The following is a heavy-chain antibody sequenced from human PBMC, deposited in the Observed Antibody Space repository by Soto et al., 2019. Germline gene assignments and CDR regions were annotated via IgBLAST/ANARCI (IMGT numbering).Heavy chain of an antibody. D-gene: IGHD1-26*01. V-gene: IGHV3-30*02. CDR2: IWYDGSKK. CDR1: GFTFSSFG. J-gene: IGHJ4*02. CDR3: AKWGVGATSRDYFDY. Sequence: PGGSLRLSCAASGFTFSSFGMHWVRQAPGKGLEWVAFIWYDGSKKLYADSVKGGFTISRDNSKNTLYLQMNSLRAEDTAVYYCAKWGVGATSRDYFDYWGQGTLVTVSS.